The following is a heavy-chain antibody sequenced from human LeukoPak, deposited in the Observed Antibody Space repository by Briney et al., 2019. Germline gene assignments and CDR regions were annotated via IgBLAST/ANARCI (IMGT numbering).Heavy chain of an antibody. CDR3: AREKVSPRTDAFDI. Sequence: GGSLRLSCAASGFTFSSHWMHWVRQTPGKGLVWVSRINTDESKINHADSVKGRFTISRDNAKSSLYLQMNSLRAEDTAVYYCAREKVSPRTDAFDIWGQGTMVTVSS. D-gene: IGHD1-14*01. J-gene: IGHJ3*02. V-gene: IGHV3-74*01. CDR1: GFTFSSHW. CDR2: INTDESKI.